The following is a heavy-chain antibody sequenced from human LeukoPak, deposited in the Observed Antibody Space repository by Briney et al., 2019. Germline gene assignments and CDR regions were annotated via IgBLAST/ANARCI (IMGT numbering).Heavy chain of an antibody. CDR2: ISSSGSTI. CDR3: ARHTAGFDF. J-gene: IGHJ4*02. D-gene: IGHD5-18*01. V-gene: IGHV3-48*03. CDR1: GFTFSSYE. Sequence: GGSLRLSCAASGFTFSSYEMTWVRQAPGKGLEWVSYISSSGSTIYYADSVKGRFTISRDNAKNSLYLQMNSLRSEDTAVYYCARHTAGFDFWGQGTLVTVSS.